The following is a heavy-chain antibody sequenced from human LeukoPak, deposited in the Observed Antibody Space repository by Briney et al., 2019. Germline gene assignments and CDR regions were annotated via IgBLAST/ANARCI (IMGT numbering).Heavy chain of an antibody. CDR2: INSSSSTI. J-gene: IGHJ4*02. CDR3: AKDPRPPTTPGLLFVDYFDY. CDR1: GFTFSTYS. Sequence: LTGGSLRLSCAASGFTFSTYSMNWVRQAPGKGLEWVSYINSSSSTIFYADSVKGRFTISRDDAKNSLYLQMNSLRAEDTAVYYCAKDPRPPTTPGLLFVDYFDYWGQGTLVTVSS. D-gene: IGHD4-11*01. V-gene: IGHV3-48*04.